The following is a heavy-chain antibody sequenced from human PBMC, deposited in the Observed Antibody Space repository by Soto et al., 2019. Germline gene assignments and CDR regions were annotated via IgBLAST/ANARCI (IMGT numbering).Heavy chain of an antibody. Sequence: EVQLVETGGGLIQPGGSLRLSCAASGFTVSSNYMSWVRQAPGKGLEWVSVIYIVGTTYYTDSVKGRFTISRDNSKNTLYLQMNSLRAEDTAVYYCVREVYCRSTSCYSRYGMDVWGQGATVTVSS. CDR3: VREVYCRSTSCYSRYGMDV. CDR1: GFTVSSNY. V-gene: IGHV3-53*02. CDR2: IYIVGTT. J-gene: IGHJ6*02. D-gene: IGHD2-2*02.